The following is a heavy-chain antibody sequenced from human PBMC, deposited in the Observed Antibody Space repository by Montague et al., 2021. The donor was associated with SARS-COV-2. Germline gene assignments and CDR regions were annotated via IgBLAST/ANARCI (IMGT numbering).Heavy chain of an antibody. Sequence: TLSLTCTVSGGSFTSYYWSWIRQSPGKGLEWIGTIYYSGYTNYNFSLKSRVTMSVDTSKNQFSLRLTSVTAADTAVYFCARRPKWELAYFDSWGQGTLVTVSS. CDR3: ARRPKWELAYFDS. J-gene: IGHJ4*02. D-gene: IGHD1-26*01. CDR1: GGSFTSYY. CDR2: IYYSGYT. V-gene: IGHV4-59*08.